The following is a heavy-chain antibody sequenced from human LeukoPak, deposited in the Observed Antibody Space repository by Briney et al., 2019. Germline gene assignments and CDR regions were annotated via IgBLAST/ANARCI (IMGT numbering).Heavy chain of an antibody. D-gene: IGHD3-9*01. CDR3: ARHPKYFDWLLSFHY. CDR2: IYYSGST. V-gene: IGHV4-39*01. J-gene: IGHJ4*02. CDR1: GGSISSSSYY. Sequence: SETLSLTCTVSGGSISSSSYYWGWIRQPPGKGLEWIGSIYYSGSTYYNPSLKSRVTISVDTSKNQFSLKLSSVTAADTAVYYCARHPKYFDWLLSFHYWGQGTLVTVSS.